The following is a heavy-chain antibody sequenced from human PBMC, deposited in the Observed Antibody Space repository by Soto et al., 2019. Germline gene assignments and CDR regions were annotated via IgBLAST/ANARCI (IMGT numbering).Heavy chain of an antibody. J-gene: IGHJ4*02. CDR3: AREGVHNYNEYYFDY. D-gene: IGHD3-22*01. Sequence: VGSLRLSCAASGFTFSYYALHWVRRAPGKGLEWVSSISGIRDYIRYADSVKGRFTISRDNAKTSLYLQMNSLTAEDTAVYYCAREGVHNYNEYYFDYWGQGTLVTVSS. V-gene: IGHV3-21*06. CDR2: ISGIRDYI. CDR1: GFTFSYYA.